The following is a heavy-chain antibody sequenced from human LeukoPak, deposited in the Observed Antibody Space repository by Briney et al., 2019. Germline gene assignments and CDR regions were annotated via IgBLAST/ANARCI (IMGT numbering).Heavy chain of an antibody. J-gene: IGHJ4*02. CDR1: GGSISSGDYY. CDR2: IYYSGSN. CDR3: ARRHTVSEFDY. Sequence: SQTLSLTCAVSGGSISSGDYYWSWIRQPPGKGLEWIGYIYYSGSNSYNPSLKSRVTISVDTSKNQFSLKLSSGTAADTAVNYCARRHTVSEFDYWGQGTLVAVSS. V-gene: IGHV4-30-4*01. D-gene: IGHD4-17*01.